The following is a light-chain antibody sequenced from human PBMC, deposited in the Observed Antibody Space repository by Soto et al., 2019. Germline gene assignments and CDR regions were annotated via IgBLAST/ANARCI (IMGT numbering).Light chain of an antibody. V-gene: IGKV2-28*01. CDR2: LGS. Sequence: DIVMTQSPLSLPVTPGEPASISCRSSQSLLHSNGYNYLDWYLQKPGQSPQLLIYLGSNRASGVPDRFSGSASGTDFTLKISRVEAEDVGVYYCMQALQTPIFGQGTKLEIK. CDR3: MQALQTPI. CDR1: QSLLHSNGYNY. J-gene: IGKJ2*01.